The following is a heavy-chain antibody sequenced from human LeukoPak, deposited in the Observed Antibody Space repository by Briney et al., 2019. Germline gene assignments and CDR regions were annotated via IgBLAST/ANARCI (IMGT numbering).Heavy chain of an antibody. CDR1: GSTFSSYW. CDR2: INGDGRNI. V-gene: IGHV3-74*01. Sequence: PGGSLRLSCVASGSTFSSYWMHWVRQDPRKGLVWVSRINGDGRNINYADSVKGRFTISRDNAKNSLYLHMNSLRAEDTAVYYCARVAGYSGYEPGYFEDWGQGTLVTVSS. D-gene: IGHD5-12*01. CDR3: ARVAGYSGYEPGYFED. J-gene: IGHJ4*02.